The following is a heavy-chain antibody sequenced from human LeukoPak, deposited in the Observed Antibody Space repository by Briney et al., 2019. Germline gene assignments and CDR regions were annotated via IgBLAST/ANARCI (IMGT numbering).Heavy chain of an antibody. Sequence: SVKVSCKSSGCTFTSYAISWVRQAPGQGLGWMGRIIPIFGAANYAQKFQGRVTITTDESTSTAYMELSSLRSEDTAVYYCARDRLTYYDSSGYYYDPFDYWGQGTLVTVS. J-gene: IGHJ4*02. CDR3: ARDRLTYYDSSGYYYDPFDY. CDR1: GCTFTSYA. CDR2: IIPIFGAA. V-gene: IGHV1-69*05. D-gene: IGHD3-22*01.